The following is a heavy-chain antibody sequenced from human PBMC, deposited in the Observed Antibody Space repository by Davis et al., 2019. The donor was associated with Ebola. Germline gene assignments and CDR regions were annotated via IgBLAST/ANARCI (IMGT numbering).Heavy chain of an antibody. V-gene: IGHV5-51*01. D-gene: IGHD4-11*01. CDR1: GYSFTSYW. J-gene: IGHJ4*02. Sequence: PGRSLRPSCQRSGYSFTSYWTGWVRQLPGKGLEWMGFIYPGDSDTRYSPSFQGQVTLSADKSISTAYLQWSSLKASDTAMYYCASTVTTSTYNYFDYWGQGTLVTVSS. CDR2: IYPGDSDT. CDR3: ASTVTTSTYNYFDY.